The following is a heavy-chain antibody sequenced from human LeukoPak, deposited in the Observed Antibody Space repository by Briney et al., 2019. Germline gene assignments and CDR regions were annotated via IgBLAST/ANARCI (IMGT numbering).Heavy chain of an antibody. V-gene: IGHV4-34*01. CDR3: ARLYGSRYYYYYYMDV. CDR1: GGSFSGYY. CDR2: ISHSGST. J-gene: IGHJ6*03. D-gene: IGHD2-8*01. Sequence: SETLSLTCAVYGGSFSGYYWSWIRQPPGKGLEWIGEISHSGSTNYNPSLKSRVTISVDTSKNQFSLKLSSVTAADTAVYYCARLYGSRYYYYYYMDVWGKGTTVTVSS.